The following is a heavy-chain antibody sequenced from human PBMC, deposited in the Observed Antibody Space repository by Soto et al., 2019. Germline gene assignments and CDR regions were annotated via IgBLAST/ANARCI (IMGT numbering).Heavy chain of an antibody. CDR3: ARYGYSYSARFCYY. CDR1: GHSISSGFYY. J-gene: IGHJ4*02. V-gene: IGHV4-38-2*01. Sequence: SETLSLTCAASGHSISSGFYYWGWVRQPPGQGLEWIGSIYHTESTYYNPSLKSRVTMSVDTSKNQLSLKLSSMTAADTAVYFCARYGYSYSARFCYYWGQGTRVTVSS. CDR2: IYHTEST. D-gene: IGHD5-18*01.